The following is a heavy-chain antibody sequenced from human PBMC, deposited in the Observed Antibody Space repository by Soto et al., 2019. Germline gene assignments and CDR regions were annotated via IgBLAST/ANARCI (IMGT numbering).Heavy chain of an antibody. V-gene: IGHV3-23*01. D-gene: IGHD6-13*01. CDR1: GFTFSSYA. J-gene: IGHJ4*02. CDR3: AKGEGSSSWYFYFDY. Sequence: GGSLRLSCAASGFTFSSYAMSWVRQAPGKGLEWVSAISGSGGSTYYADSVKGRFTISRDNSKNTLYLQMNSLRAEDTAVYYCAKGEGSSSWYFYFDYWGQGTLVTVSS. CDR2: ISGSGGST.